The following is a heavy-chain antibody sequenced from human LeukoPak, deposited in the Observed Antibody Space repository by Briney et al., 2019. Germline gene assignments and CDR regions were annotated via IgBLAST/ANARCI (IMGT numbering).Heavy chain of an antibody. Sequence: PGGSLRLSCAASRFTFSTYNMNWVRRAPGKGLEWVSAISGSGGSTYYADSVKGRFTISRDNSKNTLYLQMNSLRAEDTAVYYCAKAGSSGFFDYWGQGTLVTVSS. D-gene: IGHD6-19*01. CDR2: ISGSGGST. CDR3: AKAGSSGFFDY. V-gene: IGHV3-23*01. J-gene: IGHJ4*02. CDR1: RFTFSTYN.